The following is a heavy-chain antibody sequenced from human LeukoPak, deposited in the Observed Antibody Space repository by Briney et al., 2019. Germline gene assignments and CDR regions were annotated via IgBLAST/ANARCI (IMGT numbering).Heavy chain of an antibody. Sequence: ASVTVSCKASGYTFTGYYMHWVRQAPGQGLEWVGWINPNSGGTNYAQKFQGWVTMTRDTSISTAYMELSRLRSDDTAVYYCARGSSSWEYYYYGMDAWGQGTTVTVSS. CDR2: INPNSGGT. CDR3: ARGSSSWEYYYYGMDA. V-gene: IGHV1-2*04. D-gene: IGHD6-13*01. CDR1: GYTFTGYY. J-gene: IGHJ6*02.